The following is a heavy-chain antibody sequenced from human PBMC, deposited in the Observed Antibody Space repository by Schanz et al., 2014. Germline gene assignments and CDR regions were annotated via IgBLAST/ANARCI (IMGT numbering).Heavy chain of an antibody. V-gene: IGHV3-33*03. CDR3: LAPDYGMDV. Sequence: QVPLVESGGGVVQPGRSLRLSCVASGFTFSSSDVFWVRQAPGKGLEWVAILWHDGSKKYYADSVKGRFTISRDNAKNSLFLQMNSLRAEDTAVYYCLAPDYGMDVWGQGTTVTVSS. CDR2: LWHDGSKK. CDR1: GFTFSSSD. J-gene: IGHJ6*02.